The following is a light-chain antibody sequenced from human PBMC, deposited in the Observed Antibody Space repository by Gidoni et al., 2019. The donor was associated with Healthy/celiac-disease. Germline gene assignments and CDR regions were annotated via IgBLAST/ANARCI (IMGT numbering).Light chain of an antibody. CDR1: QSIRSW. J-gene: IGKJ1*01. Sequence: DITMTKSPSTLSASVGDRVTITCRASQSIRSWLAWYHQKPGKAPKLLIYDASSLESGVPPRFSGSGSGTEFTLTISSLQPDDFATYYCQQYNSYPWTFGQGTKVEIK. CDR3: QQYNSYPWT. V-gene: IGKV1-5*01. CDR2: DAS.